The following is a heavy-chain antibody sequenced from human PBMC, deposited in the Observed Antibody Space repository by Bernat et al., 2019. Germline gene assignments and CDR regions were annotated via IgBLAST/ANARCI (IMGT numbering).Heavy chain of an antibody. D-gene: IGHD3-10*01. J-gene: IGHJ6*02. CDR2: ISSSSSTI. CDR3: ARRLGSGELLYPYYYYYGMDV. V-gene: IGHV3-48*01. CDR1: GFTFSSYS. Sequence: EVQLVESGGGLVQPGGALRLSCAASGFTFSSYSMNWVRQAPGKGLEWVAYISSSSSTIYYEDSVKGRFTISRDNAKNSLYLQMNCLRAEDTAVYYCARRLGSGELLYPYYYYYGMDVWGQGTTVTVSS.